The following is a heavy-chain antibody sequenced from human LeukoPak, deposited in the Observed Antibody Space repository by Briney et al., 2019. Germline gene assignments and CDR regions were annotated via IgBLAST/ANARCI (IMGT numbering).Heavy chain of an antibody. CDR3: AKVGYYDSSTYYYVY. V-gene: IGHV3-23*01. CDR2: ISATGGST. D-gene: IGHD3-22*01. Sequence: PGGSLRLSCAASGLTFSSYAMSWVRQAPGKGLEWVSAISATGGSTYYADSVKGRFTISRDNSKSTLYLQLNSLRAEDTALYYCAKVGYYDSSTYYYVYWGQGTLVTVSS. CDR1: GLTFSSYA. J-gene: IGHJ4*02.